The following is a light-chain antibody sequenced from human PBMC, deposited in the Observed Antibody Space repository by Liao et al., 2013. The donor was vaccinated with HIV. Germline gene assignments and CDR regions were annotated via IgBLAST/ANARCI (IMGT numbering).Light chain of an antibody. CDR3: QVWDSNSEV. CDR2: NDD. J-gene: IGLJ1*01. CDR1: NIGSKI. V-gene: IGLV3-21*01. Sequence: SYVLTQPPSVSVAPGKTARISCGGYNIGSKIVHWYQQRPGRAPVLVIYNDDNRPSGIPERFSGSNSGNTATLTISRVEAGDEADYYCQVWDSNSEVFGTGTKVTVL.